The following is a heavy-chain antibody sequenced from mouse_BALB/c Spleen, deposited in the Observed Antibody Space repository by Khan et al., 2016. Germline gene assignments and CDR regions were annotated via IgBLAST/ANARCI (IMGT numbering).Heavy chain of an antibody. Sequence: QVQLKQSGAELMKPGASVKISCKTAGYTFSTYWIEWVKQRPGHGLEWIGEILPGSGATNYNEKFKGKARFTADASSNTAYMQVSSLTSEDSAVYYCARGYYGSSYYGMDYWGQGTSVTVSS. V-gene: IGHV1-9*01. D-gene: IGHD1-1*01. J-gene: IGHJ4*01. CDR1: GYTFSTYW. CDR3: ARGYYGSSYYGMDY. CDR2: ILPGSGAT.